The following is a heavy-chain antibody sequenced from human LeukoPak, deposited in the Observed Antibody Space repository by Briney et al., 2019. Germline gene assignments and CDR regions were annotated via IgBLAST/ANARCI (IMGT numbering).Heavy chain of an antibody. D-gene: IGHD3-3*01. CDR2: IYHSGST. CDR1: GGSISSGGYY. J-gene: IGHJ3*02. Sequence: PSETLSLTCTVSGGSISSGGYYWSWIRQPPGKGLEWIGYIYHSGSTYYNPSLKSRVTMSVDTSKNQFSLKLSSVTAADTAVYYCARDRGTRGVFGVVIYAFDIWGQGTMVTVSS. V-gene: IGHV4-30-2*01. CDR3: ARDRGTRGVFGVVIYAFDI.